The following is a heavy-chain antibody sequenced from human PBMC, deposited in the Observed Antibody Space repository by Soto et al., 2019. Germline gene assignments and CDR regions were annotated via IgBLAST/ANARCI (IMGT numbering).Heavy chain of an antibody. Sequence: PGGSLRLSCAASGFTFSSYAMSWVRQAPGKXXXXXXXISGSGGSTYYADSVKGRFAISRDNSKNTPYLHMNSLRAEDTAVYYCAKTQGYCSSTSCRDYYYYYGMDVWGQGTTVTVSS. CDR3: AKTQGYCSSTSCRDYYYYYGMDV. V-gene: IGHV3-23*01. J-gene: IGHJ6*02. CDR2: ISGSGGST. CDR1: GFTFSSYA. D-gene: IGHD2-2*01.